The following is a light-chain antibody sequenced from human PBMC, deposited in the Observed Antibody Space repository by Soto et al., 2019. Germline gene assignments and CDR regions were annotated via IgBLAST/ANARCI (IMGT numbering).Light chain of an antibody. CDR2: TYD. J-gene: IGLJ2*01. Sequence: QSVLTQPPSVSGTPGQSITISCSGSSSNIGTYTLNWYQHIPATAPKLLFSTYDQRPSGVADRFSGSKSGTSGSLAISGRQSVEEADYYFAAWDDRVNGVVFGGGTKLTVL. CDR1: SSNIGTYT. V-gene: IGLV1-44*01. CDR3: AAWDDRVNGVV.